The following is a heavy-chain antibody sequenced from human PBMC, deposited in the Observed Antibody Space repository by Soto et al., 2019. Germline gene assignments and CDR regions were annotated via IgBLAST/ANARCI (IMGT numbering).Heavy chain of an antibody. CDR2: INTETGNT. J-gene: IGHJ4*02. CDR3: VRDRPNSSLDF. CDR1: GYSVLSYG. D-gene: IGHD2-8*01. V-gene: IGHV1-18*01. Sequence: QVQLLQSGPEGKKPGASVKVSCTASGYSVLSYGFSWVRQAPGQGLEWMGYINTETGNTFYAQRLQGRVTMTTNISTSTADLELRRLTSDDTAVYFCVRDRPNSSLDFWGQGTLITISS.